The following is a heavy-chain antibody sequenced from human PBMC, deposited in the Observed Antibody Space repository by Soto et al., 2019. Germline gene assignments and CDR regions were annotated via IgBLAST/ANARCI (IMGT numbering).Heavy chain of an antibody. CDR3: ARESGEQLPYFDY. Sequence: GGSLRLSCAASGFTFSSYGMHWVRQAPGKGLEWVAVIWYDGSNKYYADSVKGRFTISRDNSKNTLYLQMNSLRAEDTAVYYCARESGEQLPYFDYWGQGTLVTVSS. J-gene: IGHJ4*02. CDR1: GFTFSSYG. V-gene: IGHV3-33*01. D-gene: IGHD5-18*01. CDR2: IWYDGSNK.